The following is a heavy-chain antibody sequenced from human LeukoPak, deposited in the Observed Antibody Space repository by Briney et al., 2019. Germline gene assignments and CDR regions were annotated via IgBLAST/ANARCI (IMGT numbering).Heavy chain of an antibody. CDR1: GFTFSSYE. D-gene: IGHD2-21*02. Sequence: PGGSLRLSCAASGFTFSSYEMNWVHQAPGKGLEWVSYISSSGSTIYYADSVKGRFTISRDNAKNSLYLQMNSLRAEDTAVYYCARDPPYGDCVDSYWGQGTLVTVSS. CDR2: ISSSGSTI. CDR3: ARDPPYGDCVDSY. J-gene: IGHJ4*02. V-gene: IGHV3-48*03.